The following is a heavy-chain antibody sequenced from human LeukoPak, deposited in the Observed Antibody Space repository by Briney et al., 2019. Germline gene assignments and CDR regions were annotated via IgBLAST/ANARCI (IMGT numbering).Heavy chain of an antibody. CDR3: ARDRAVAGSFYYYYGMDV. Sequence: GGSLRLSCAASGFTVSSNYMSWVRQAPGKGLEWVSVIYSGGSTYYADSVKGRFTISRDNSKNTLYLQMSSLRAEDTAVYYCARDRAVAGSFYYYYGMDVWGQGTTVTVSS. D-gene: IGHD6-19*01. V-gene: IGHV3-66*01. CDR1: GFTVSSNY. CDR2: IYSGGST. J-gene: IGHJ6*02.